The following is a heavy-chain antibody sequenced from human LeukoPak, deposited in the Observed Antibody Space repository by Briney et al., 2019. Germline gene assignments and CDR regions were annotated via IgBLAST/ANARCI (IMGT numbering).Heavy chain of an antibody. Sequence: PGGSLRLSCAASGFTFSSYTMNWVRQAPGKGLEWVSSIRSRGSYIFYADSVKGRFTISRDNAENSLYLQMNSLRAEDTAVYYCARESVAVDSWGQGTLVTVSS. D-gene: IGHD6-19*01. CDR2: IRSRGSYI. CDR1: GFTFSSYT. CDR3: ARESVAVDS. J-gene: IGHJ4*02. V-gene: IGHV3-21*01.